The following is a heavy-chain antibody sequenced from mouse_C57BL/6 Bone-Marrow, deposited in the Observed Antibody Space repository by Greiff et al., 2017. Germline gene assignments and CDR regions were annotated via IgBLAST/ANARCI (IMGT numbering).Heavy chain of an antibody. CDR1: GFTFSDYG. V-gene: IGHV5-17*01. D-gene: IGHD1-2*01. J-gene: IGHJ2*01. CDR2: ISSGSSTI. CDR3: ARPRLQGLYYFDY. Sequence: DVKLVESGGGLVKPGGSLKLSCAASGFTFSDYGMHWVRQAPEKGLEWVAYISSGSSTIYYADTVKGRFTISRDNAKNTLFLQMTSLRSEDTAMSYCARPRLQGLYYFDYWGQGTTLTVSS.